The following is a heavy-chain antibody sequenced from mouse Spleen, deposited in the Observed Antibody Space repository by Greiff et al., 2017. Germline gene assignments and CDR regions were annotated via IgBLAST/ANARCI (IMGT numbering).Heavy chain of an antibody. CDR2: IRLKSDNYAT. CDR1: GFTFSNYW. J-gene: IGHJ4*01. V-gene: IGHV6-3*01. CDR3: TGADYYAMDY. Sequence: EVKVVESGGGLVQPGGSMKLSCVASGFTFSNYWMNWVRQSPEKGLEWVAQIRLKSDNYATHYAESVKGRFTISRDDSKSSVYLQMNNLRAEDTGIYYCTGADYYAMDYWGQGTSVTVSS.